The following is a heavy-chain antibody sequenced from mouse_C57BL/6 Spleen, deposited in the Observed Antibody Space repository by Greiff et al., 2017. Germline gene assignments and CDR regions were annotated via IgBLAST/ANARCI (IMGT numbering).Heavy chain of an antibody. CDR1: GYTFTDYY. V-gene: IGHV1-26*01. D-gene: IGHD3-2*02. CDR2: INPNNGGT. Sequence: EVQLQQSGPELVKPGASVKISCKASGYTFTDYYMNWVKQSHGKSVEWIGDINPNNGGTSYNQKFKGKATLTVDKSSSTAYMELRSLTSEDSAVYYCARGVTAQAYFDYWGQGTTLTVSS. J-gene: IGHJ2*01. CDR3: ARGVTAQAYFDY.